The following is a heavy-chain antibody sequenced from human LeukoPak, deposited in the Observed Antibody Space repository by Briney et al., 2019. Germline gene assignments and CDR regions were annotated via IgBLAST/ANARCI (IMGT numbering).Heavy chain of an antibody. D-gene: IGHD5-18*01. CDR3: ARGHVDTAMAAFDY. Sequence: SETLSLTCTVSGGPISSYYWSWIRQPPGKGLEWIGYIYYSGSTNYNPSLKSRVTISVDTSKNQFSLKLSSVTAADTAVYYCARGHVDTAMAAFDYWGQGTLVTVSS. CDR2: IYYSGST. CDR1: GGPISSYY. J-gene: IGHJ4*02. V-gene: IGHV4-59*01.